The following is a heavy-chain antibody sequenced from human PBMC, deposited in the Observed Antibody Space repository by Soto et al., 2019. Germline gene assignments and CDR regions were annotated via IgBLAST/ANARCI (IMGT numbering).Heavy chain of an antibody. J-gene: IGHJ5*02. Sequence: SETLSLTCAVYGGSFSGYYWSWIRQPPGKGLEWIGEINHSGSTNYNPSLKSRVTISVDTSKNQFSLKLSSVTAADTAVYYCARGRNHYDISTGYYINWFDPWGQGTLVT. CDR3: ARGRNHYDISTGYYINWFDP. D-gene: IGHD3-9*01. V-gene: IGHV4-34*01. CDR1: GGSFSGYY. CDR2: INHSGST.